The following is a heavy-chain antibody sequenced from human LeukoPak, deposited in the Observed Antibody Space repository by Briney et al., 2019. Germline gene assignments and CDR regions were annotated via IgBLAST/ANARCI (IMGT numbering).Heavy chain of an antibody. D-gene: IGHD4-11*01. V-gene: IGHV1-2*02. Sequence: GASVKVSCKASGYTFTGYYMHWVRQAPGQGLEWMGWINPNSGGTNYAQKFQGRVTMTRDTSISTAYMELRRLRSDDTAVYYCAISLVTSKNWFDPWGQGTLVTVSS. CDR1: GYTFTGYY. J-gene: IGHJ5*02. CDR3: AISLVTSKNWFDP. CDR2: INPNSGGT.